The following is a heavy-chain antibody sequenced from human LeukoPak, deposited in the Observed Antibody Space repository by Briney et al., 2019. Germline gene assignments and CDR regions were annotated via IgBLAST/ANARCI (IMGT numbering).Heavy chain of an antibody. J-gene: IGHJ4*02. V-gene: IGHV3-21*01. D-gene: IGHD3-16*01. CDR1: GFSFSDYS. CDR3: ARDLSDDYSLDY. Sequence: GGSLRLSCAASGFSFSDYSMNWGRQAPGKGLEWVSSITISSSIIYYADSVKGRFTISRDNAKNSLFLQMNSLRAEDTAVYYCARDLSDDYSLDYWGQGTLVSVSS. CDR2: ITISSSII.